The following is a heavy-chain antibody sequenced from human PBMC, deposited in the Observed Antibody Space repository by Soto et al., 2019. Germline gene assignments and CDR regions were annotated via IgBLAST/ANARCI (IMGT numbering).Heavy chain of an antibody. Sequence: GGSLRLSCAASGFTFSSYGMHWVRQAPGKGLEWVAVISYDGSNKYYADSVKGRFTISRDNSKNTLYLQMNSLRAEDTAVYYCAKDIDIVTPPVGFDIWGQGTMVTVSS. J-gene: IGHJ3*02. CDR3: AKDIDIVTPPVGFDI. D-gene: IGHD5-12*01. CDR2: ISYDGSNK. CDR1: GFTFSSYG. V-gene: IGHV3-30*18.